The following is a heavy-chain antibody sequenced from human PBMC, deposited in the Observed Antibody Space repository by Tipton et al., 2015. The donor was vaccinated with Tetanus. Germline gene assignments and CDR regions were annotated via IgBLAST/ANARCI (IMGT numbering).Heavy chain of an antibody. D-gene: IGHD5-12*01. CDR1: GGSISTGGYS. CDR2: IYDSGNT. CDR3: TRNHPPRGYPYGGFHS. Sequence: TLSLTCTVSGGSISTGGYSWNWIRQHPGKGLEWIGYIYDSGNTLYNPSLKSRATMSIDSSKTHFSLILTSVTAADTAVYYCTRNHPPRGYPYGGFHSWGQGTLVTVSS. J-gene: IGHJ4*02. V-gene: IGHV4-31*03.